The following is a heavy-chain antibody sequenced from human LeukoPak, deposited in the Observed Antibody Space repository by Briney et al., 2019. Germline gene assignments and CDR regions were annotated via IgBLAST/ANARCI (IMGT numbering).Heavy chain of an antibody. Sequence: SQNLSRKCSVYAGSVNNGDYFRSSIRQRPEKSLGLIGIIYYRGCALNNPSLNTRLAVSSDSSVNKFSLTLTSVTAADTAVYYCGRGGRFCAAGSCYPNWFAPWGQGTLVTGSS. CDR2: IYYRGCA. D-gene: IGHD2-15*01. J-gene: IGHJ5*02. CDR1: AGSVNNGDYF. CDR3: GRGGRFCAAGSCYPNWFAP. V-gene: IGHV4-30-4*01.